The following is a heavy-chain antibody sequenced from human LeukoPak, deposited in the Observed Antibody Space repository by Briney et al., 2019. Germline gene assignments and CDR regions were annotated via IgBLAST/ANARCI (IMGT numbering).Heavy chain of an antibody. CDR1: GYTFTSYG. J-gene: IGHJ4*02. D-gene: IGHD2-15*01. Sequence: GTSVKVSCKASGYTFTSYGYSWVRLAHGQGLGWMGCINANNGDTNSAQKFQGRVTMTTDTSTSTAYMELRSLRSDDTAVYYCARDFFHGHCAGLSCFLLDYWGQGSLVTVSS. V-gene: IGHV1-18*01. CDR3: ARDFFHGHCAGLSCFLLDY. CDR2: INANNGDT.